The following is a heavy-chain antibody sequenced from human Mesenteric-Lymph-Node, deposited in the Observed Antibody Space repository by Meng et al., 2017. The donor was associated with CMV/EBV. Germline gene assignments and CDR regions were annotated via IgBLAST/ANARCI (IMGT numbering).Heavy chain of an antibody. V-gene: IGHV4-34*01. Sequence: SETLSLTCAPYGGPFSGHYWIWIRQPPGKGLERIGEINHSGKTNYNPSLKSRVTISVDASRRQFSLKVTSVTAADSALYYCARGSWVYVDNDETTGLDYWSPGTLVTVSS. J-gene: IGHJ4*02. D-gene: IGHD3-9*01. CDR2: INHSGKT. CDR1: GGPFSGHY. CDR3: ARGSWVYVDNDETTGLDY.